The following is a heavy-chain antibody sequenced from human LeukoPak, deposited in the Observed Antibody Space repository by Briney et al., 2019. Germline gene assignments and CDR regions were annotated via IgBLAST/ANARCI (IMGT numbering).Heavy chain of an antibody. CDR3: AREYCGGDCYYAFDI. D-gene: IGHD2-21*02. V-gene: IGHV3-64*01. CDR2: ISSNGGST. J-gene: IGHJ3*02. CDR1: GFTFSSYA. Sequence: PGGSLRLSCAVSGFTFSSYAMHWVRQAPGKGLEYVSAISSNGGSTYYANSVKGRFTISRDNSKNTLYLQMGSLRAEDMAVYYCAREYCGGDCYYAFDIWGQGTMVAVSS.